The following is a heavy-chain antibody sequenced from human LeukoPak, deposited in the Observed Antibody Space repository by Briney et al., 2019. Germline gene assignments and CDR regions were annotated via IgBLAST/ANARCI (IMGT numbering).Heavy chain of an antibody. V-gene: IGHV3-30*02. Sequence: GGSLRLSCVVCGYTFSNYGMHWVRQAPGKGLEWVAFVHYDGSITYYAHSVEGRLTISRDNSKNSVSLQMNSLRADDAALYYCAKDVSSSGDYYYYYYMDVWGKGTAVTVS. CDR3: AKDVSSSGDYYYYYYMDV. CDR1: GYTFSNYG. D-gene: IGHD6-6*01. J-gene: IGHJ6*03. CDR2: VHYDGSIT.